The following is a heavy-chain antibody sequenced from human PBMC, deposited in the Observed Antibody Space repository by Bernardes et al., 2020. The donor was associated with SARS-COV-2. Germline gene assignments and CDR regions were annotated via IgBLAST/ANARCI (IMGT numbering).Heavy chain of an antibody. V-gene: IGHV3-23*01. J-gene: IGHJ4*02. Sequence: GGSLRLSCAASGFAFSTYAMSWVRQAPGKGLEWVSVISGSGGTTYYSESVKGRFTISRDNSQNMLYLQMSSLRAEDTAVYCCAKDLIAGTLGGLPQTFDYWGQGTLVTVSS. CDR1: GFAFSTYA. CDR2: ISGSGGTT. CDR3: AKDLIAGTLGGLPQTFDY. D-gene: IGHD3-16*01.